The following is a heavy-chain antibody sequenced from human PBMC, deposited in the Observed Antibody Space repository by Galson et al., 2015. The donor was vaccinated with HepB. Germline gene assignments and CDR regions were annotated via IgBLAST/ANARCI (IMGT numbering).Heavy chain of an antibody. J-gene: IGHJ4*02. CDR1: GLTFSSYS. Sequence: SLRLSCAASGLTFSSYSVNWVRQAPGRGLEWVSYISSSSSTIYYADSVKGRFTISRDNAKNSLYLQMNSLRDEDTAVYYCARANWNYVHFDYWGQGTLVTVSS. D-gene: IGHD1-7*01. CDR3: ARANWNYVHFDY. V-gene: IGHV3-48*02. CDR2: ISSSSSTI.